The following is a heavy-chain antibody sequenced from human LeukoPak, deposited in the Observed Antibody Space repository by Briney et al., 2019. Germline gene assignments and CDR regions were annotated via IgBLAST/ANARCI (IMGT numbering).Heavy chain of an antibody. V-gene: IGHV5-51*01. J-gene: IGHJ4*02. D-gene: IGHD6-19*01. CDR1: GYSFTSYW. CDR3: AGIAVAGTDWYYFDY. CDR2: IYPGDSDT. Sequence: GESLKISCKGSGYSFTSYWIGWVRQMPGKGLEWMGIIYPGDSDTRYSSSFQGQVTISADKSISTAYLQWSSLKASDTAMYYCAGIAVAGTDWYYFDYWGQGTLVTVSS.